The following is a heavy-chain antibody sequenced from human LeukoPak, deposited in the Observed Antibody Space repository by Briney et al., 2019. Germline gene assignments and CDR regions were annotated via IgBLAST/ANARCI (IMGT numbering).Heavy chain of an antibody. D-gene: IGHD3-10*01. CDR2: FYYSGNT. V-gene: IGHV4-34*01. Sequence: RSSETLSLTCAVYGGSFSGYYWSWIRQPPGKGLEWIGSFYYSGNTYYNPSLKSRVTISVDTSKNQFSLKLSSVTAADTAVYYCARGITVWFGELSSYFDYWGQGTLVTVSS. J-gene: IGHJ4*02. CDR3: ARGITVWFGELSSYFDY. CDR1: GGSFSGYY.